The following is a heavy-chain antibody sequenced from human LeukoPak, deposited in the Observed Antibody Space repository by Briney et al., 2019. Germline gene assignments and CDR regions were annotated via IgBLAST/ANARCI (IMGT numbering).Heavy chain of an antibody. D-gene: IGHD6-6*01. Sequence: RASVTVSCKASGYTFTGYDMYWVRQAPGQGLEWMGWINTNSGGTNYAQTFQGRVTITRDTSISTAYMELSRLRSDDTAAYYCAREGDSSSSSGYDYYYYCGMDVCDQGTTVTVSS. J-gene: IGHJ6*02. CDR3: AREGDSSSSSGYDYYYYCGMDV. CDR2: INTNSGGT. CDR1: GYTFTGYD. V-gene: IGHV1-2*02.